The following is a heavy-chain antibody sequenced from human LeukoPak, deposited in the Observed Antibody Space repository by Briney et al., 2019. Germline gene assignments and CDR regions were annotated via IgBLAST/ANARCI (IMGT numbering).Heavy chain of an antibody. J-gene: IGHJ4*02. Sequence: PGGSLRLSCAASGFTFSSYWMHWVRQAPGKGLVWVSRMNTDGSRTDDAGSVKGRFTISRDNAKNTLYLQMNRLGAEDTAVYSCASDFTGRDDYWGQGTLVTVSS. CDR3: ASDFTGRDDY. CDR2: MNTDGSRT. V-gene: IGHV3-74*01. CDR1: GFTFSSYW. D-gene: IGHD2-8*02.